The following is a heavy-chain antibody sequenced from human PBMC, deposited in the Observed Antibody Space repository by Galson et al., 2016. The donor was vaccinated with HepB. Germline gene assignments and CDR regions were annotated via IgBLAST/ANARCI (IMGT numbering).Heavy chain of an antibody. Sequence: QSGAEVKKPGESLKISCQASGYSLSNYWIGWVRQLPGKGLEWMGLIRPGVSTTYYRPSLQGQVTISADKSLFTAYLQWSNLRASDSGLYYCASATDGNFFFDYWAQGTPVTVSS. CDR2: IRPGVSTT. V-gene: IGHV5-51*01. J-gene: IGHJ4*02. CDR3: ASATDGNFFFDY. D-gene: IGHD5-24*01. CDR1: GYSLSNYW.